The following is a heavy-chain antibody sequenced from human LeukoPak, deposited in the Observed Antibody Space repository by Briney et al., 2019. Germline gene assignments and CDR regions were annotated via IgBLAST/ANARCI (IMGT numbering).Heavy chain of an antibody. CDR1: GFTFSNSA. CDR3: AKAYTSGSYFIDDAFDI. Sequence: GGSLRLSCAASGFTFSNSAMSWVRQAPGKGLEWVSAISGSGGSTYYADSVKGRFSISRDNSKNTLYLQMNSLRAEDTAVYYCAKAYTSGSYFIDDAFDIWGQGTMVTASS. D-gene: IGHD3-10*01. J-gene: IGHJ3*02. V-gene: IGHV3-23*01. CDR2: ISGSGGST.